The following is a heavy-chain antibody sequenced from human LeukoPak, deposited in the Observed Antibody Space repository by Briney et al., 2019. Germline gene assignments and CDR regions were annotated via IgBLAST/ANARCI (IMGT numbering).Heavy chain of an antibody. Sequence: GGSLRLSCAASGFTFSDYYMSWIRQAPGKGLEWVSYISSSGSTIYYADSVKGRFTISRDNAKNSLYLQMNSLRDEDTAVYYCAREARKQWLDPYYFDYWGQGTLVTVSS. CDR2: ISSSGSTI. V-gene: IGHV3-11*04. D-gene: IGHD6-19*01. CDR1: GFTFSDYY. J-gene: IGHJ4*02. CDR3: AREARKQWLDPYYFDY.